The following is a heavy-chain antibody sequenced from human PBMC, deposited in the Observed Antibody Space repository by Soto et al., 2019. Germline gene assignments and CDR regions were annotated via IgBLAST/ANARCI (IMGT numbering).Heavy chain of an antibody. Sequence: GASVKVSCKASGYTFTSYYMNWVRQAPGQGLEWLGIINHSGGYTTYAQRFLGRDTMTSDTSTSTDHMELGSLPSEDTAVYYCARGGGIVVVTAPSAHWPQGTLVPV. V-gene: IGHV1-46*03. CDR2: INHSGGYT. J-gene: IGHJ4*02. CDR3: ARGGGIVVVTAPSAH. D-gene: IGHD2-21*02. CDR1: GYTFTSYY.